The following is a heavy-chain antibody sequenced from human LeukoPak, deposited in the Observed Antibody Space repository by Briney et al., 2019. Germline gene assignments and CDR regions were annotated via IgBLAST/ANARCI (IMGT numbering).Heavy chain of an antibody. CDR3: ARGHSSGYYEYYFDY. Sequence: SETLSLTCTVSGGSISSYYWSWIRQPAGKGLEWIGRIYTSGSTNYNPSLKSRVTMSVDTSKNQFSLKLSSVTAADTAVYYCARGHSSGYYEYYFDYWGQGTLVTVSS. D-gene: IGHD3-22*01. V-gene: IGHV4-4*07. CDR1: GGSISSYY. J-gene: IGHJ4*02. CDR2: IYTSGST.